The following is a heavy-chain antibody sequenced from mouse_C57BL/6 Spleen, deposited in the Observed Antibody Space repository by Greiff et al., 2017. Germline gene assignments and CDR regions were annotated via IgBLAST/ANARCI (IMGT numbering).Heavy chain of an antibody. D-gene: IGHD2-2*01. Sequence: EVKVVESGGGLVKPGGSLKLSCAASGFTFSDYGMHWVRQAPEKGLEWVAYISSGSSTIYYADTVKGRFTISRDNAKNTLFLQMTSLRSEDTAMYYCASNYGYDGAYWGQGTLVTVSA. CDR1: GFTFSDYG. J-gene: IGHJ3*01. V-gene: IGHV5-17*01. CDR2: ISSGSSTI. CDR3: ASNYGYDGAY.